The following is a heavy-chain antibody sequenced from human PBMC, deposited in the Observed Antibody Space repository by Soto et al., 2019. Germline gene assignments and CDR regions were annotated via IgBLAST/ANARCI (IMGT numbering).Heavy chain of an antibody. J-gene: IGHJ4*02. V-gene: IGHV3-23*01. D-gene: IGHD5-12*01. CDR1: GFTFSSYA. Sequence: EVQLLESGGGLVQPGGSLRLSCAASGFTFSSYAMSWVRQAPGKGLEWVSAISGSGGSTYYADSVKGRFTISRDNSKXXXXXXXXXXXXXDXAVYYCAKEVEGYSGYDGIDYWGQGTLVTVSS. CDR3: AKEVEGYSGYDGIDY. CDR2: ISGSGGST.